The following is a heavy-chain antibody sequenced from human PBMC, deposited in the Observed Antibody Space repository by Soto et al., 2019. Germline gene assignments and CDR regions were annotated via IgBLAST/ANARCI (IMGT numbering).Heavy chain of an antibody. Sequence: SVKVSCKASGGTFSSYAISWVRQAPGQGLEWMGGIIPIFGTANYAQKFQGRVTITADESTSTAYMELSSLRSEDTAVYYCARRPYYYYYGMDVWGQGTTVTVSS. J-gene: IGHJ6*02. CDR2: IIPIFGTA. CDR3: ARRPYYYYYGMDV. CDR1: GGTFSSYA. V-gene: IGHV1-69*13.